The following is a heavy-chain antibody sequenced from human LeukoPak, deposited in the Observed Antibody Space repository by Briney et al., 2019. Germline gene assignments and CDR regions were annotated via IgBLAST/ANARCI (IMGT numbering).Heavy chain of an antibody. V-gene: IGHV3-30*02. CDR3: ARHFGSGSYYYHYMDV. J-gene: IGHJ6*03. Sequence: GGSLRLSCAASGFTFSSYGMHWVRQAPGKGLEWVAFIRYDGSNKYYADSVKGRFTISRDNSKNTLYLQMNSLRAEDTAVYYCARHFGSGSYYYHYMDVWGKGTTVTVSS. D-gene: IGHD3-10*01. CDR2: IRYDGSNK. CDR1: GFTFSSYG.